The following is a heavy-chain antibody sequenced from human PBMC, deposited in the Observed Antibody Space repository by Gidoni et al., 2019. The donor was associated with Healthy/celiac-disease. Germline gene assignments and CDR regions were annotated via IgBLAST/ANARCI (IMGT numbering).Heavy chain of an antibody. J-gene: IGHJ5*02. CDR1: GYSISSGYY. D-gene: IGHD3-10*01. CDR2: IYHSGST. Sequence: QVQLQESGPGLVKPSETLSLTCPVSGYSISSGYYWGWIRQPPGKGLEWIGSIYHSGSTYYNPSLKSRVTISVDTSKNQFSLKLSSVTAADTAVYYCARAADGFLNWFDPWGQGTLVTVSS. CDR3: ARAADGFLNWFDP. V-gene: IGHV4-38-2*02.